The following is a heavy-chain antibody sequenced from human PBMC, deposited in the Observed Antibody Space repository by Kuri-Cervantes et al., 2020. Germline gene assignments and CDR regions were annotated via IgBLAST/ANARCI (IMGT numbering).Heavy chain of an antibody. J-gene: IGHJ4*02. Sequence: GESLKISCAASGFAFSSYVLHWVRRAPGKGLEWVSAIGTGGDTYYADSVMGRFTISRDNAKKSLYLHMNSLIAEDMAVYYCARQENRTGGVCYHFDYWGQGTLVTVSS. CDR2: IGTGGDT. CDR1: GFAFSSYV. D-gene: IGHD2-8*02. CDR3: ARQENRTGGVCYHFDY. V-gene: IGHV3-47*01.